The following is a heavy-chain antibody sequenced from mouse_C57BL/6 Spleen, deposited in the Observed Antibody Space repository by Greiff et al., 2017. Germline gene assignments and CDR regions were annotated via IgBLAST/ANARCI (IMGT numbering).Heavy chain of an antibody. CDR3: ARLEGLPVDY. Sequence: VQLQQSGPELVKPGASVKISCKASGYTFTDYYMNWVKQSHGKSLEWIGAINPNTGGPSYNQKFKGKATLTVDKSSSTAYMELRSLTSEDSAVYYCARLEGLPVDYWGQGTTLTVSS. J-gene: IGHJ2*01. V-gene: IGHV1-26*01. D-gene: IGHD3-3*01. CDR1: GYTFTDYY. CDR2: INPNTGGP.